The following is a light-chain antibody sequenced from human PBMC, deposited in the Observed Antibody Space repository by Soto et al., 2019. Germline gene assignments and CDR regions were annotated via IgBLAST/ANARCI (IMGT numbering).Light chain of an antibody. V-gene: IGLV2-14*01. J-gene: IGLJ3*02. CDR2: EVS. CDR3: SSYTSGSTLG. CDR1: SSDIGGYNY. Sequence: QSVLTQPASVSGSPGQSLTISCTGTSSDIGGYNYVSWYQQHPGKAPKLMIYEVSNRPSGVSNRFSGSKSGNTASLTISGLQAEDEADYYCSSYTSGSTLGFGGGTKVTVL.